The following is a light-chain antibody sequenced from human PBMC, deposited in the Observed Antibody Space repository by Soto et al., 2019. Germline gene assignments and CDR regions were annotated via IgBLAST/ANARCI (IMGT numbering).Light chain of an antibody. CDR1: QSVSTT. CDR2: GAS. CDR3: QQYDNWPPYT. J-gene: IGKJ2*01. Sequence: EVVMTQSPATLSVSPGERATLSCRASQSVSTTLAWYQQKPGQAPRLLSYGASTRATNIPARFRGSGSGTECTITISTLQSEDFAVYYCQQYDNWPPYTFGQGTKLEIK. V-gene: IGKV3-15*01.